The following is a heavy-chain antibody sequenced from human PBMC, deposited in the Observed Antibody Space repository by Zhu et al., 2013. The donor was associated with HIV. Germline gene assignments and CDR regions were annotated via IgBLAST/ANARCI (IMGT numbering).Heavy chain of an antibody. CDR2: IIPIFGTA. V-gene: IGHV1-69*01. D-gene: IGHD2-15*01. Sequence: QVQLVQSGAEVKKPGSSVKVSCKASGGTFSSYAISWVRQAPGQGLEWMGGIIPIFGTANYAQKFQGRVTITADESTSTAYMELSSLRSEDTAVYYCAAGYCSGGSCYGSRAFDIWAKGQWSPSLQ. J-gene: IGHJ3*02. CDR3: AAGYCSGGSCYGSRAFDI. CDR1: GGTFSSYA.